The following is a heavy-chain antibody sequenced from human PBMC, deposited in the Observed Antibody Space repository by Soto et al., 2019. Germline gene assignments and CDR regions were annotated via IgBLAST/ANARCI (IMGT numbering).Heavy chain of an antibody. CDR2: INPNSGGT. V-gene: IGHV1-2*04. D-gene: IGHD3-9*01. J-gene: IGHJ6*02. Sequence: ASVKVSCKASGYTFTGYYMHWVRQAPGQGLEWMGWINPNSGGTNYAQKFQGWVTMTRDTSISTAYMELSRLRSDDTAVYYCARSYDILTGYGMAVWGQGTKVTVSS. CDR1: GYTFTGYY. CDR3: ARSYDILTGYGMAV.